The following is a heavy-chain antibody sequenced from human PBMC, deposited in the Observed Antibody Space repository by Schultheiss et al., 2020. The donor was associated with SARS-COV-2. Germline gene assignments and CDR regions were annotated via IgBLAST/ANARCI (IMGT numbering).Heavy chain of an antibody. CDR1: GFTFSSYW. CDR2: INADGSVT. J-gene: IGHJ5*02. Sequence: GGSLRLSCAASGFTFSSYWMHWVRQAPGKGLVWVSRINADGSVTYYADSVKGRFTVSRDNTKNTLYLQMDSLRSDDTAVYYCASSDWFDPWGQGTLVTVSS. V-gene: IGHV3-74*01. D-gene: IGHD6-19*01. CDR3: ASSDWFDP.